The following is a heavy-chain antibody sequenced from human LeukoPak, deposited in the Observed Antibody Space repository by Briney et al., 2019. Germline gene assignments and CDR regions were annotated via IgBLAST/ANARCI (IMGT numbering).Heavy chain of an antibody. D-gene: IGHD5-18*01. J-gene: IGHJ5*02. Sequence: SETLSLTCTVSGGSISSSSYYWGWIRQPPGKGLEWIGSIYYSGSTNYNPSLKSRVTISVDTSKNQFSLKLSSVTAADTAVYYCARDRDRDTAMVFVNWFDPWGQGTLVTVSS. CDR3: ARDRDRDTAMVFVNWFDP. CDR1: GGSISSSSYY. V-gene: IGHV4-39*07. CDR2: IYYSGST.